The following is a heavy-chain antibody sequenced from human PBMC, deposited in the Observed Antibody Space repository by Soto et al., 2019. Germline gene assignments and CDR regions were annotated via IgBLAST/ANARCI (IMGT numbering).Heavy chain of an antibody. V-gene: IGHV4-61*05. D-gene: IGHD1-26*01. CDR2: IYYSGST. CDR3: ARQYYADDAFDI. Sequence: PSETLSLTCTVSGGSISSSSYYWGWIRQPPGKGLEWIGYIYYSGSTNYNPSLKSRVTISVDTSKNQFSLKLSSVTAADTAVYYCARQYYADDAFDIWGQGTMVTVSS. CDR1: GGSISSSSYY. J-gene: IGHJ3*02.